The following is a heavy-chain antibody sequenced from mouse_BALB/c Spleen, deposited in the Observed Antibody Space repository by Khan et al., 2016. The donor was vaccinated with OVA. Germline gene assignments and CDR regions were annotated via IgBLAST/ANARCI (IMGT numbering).Heavy chain of an antibody. CDR2: INPDSSTI. J-gene: IGHJ3*01. CDR3: AWLGYYGWFAY. CDR1: GFDFSRYW. V-gene: IGHV4-1*02. D-gene: IGHD1-1*01. Sequence: EVKLLESGGGLVQPGGSLKLSCAASGFDFSRYWMSWVRQAPGKGLEWIGEINPDSSTINYTPSLKDKFIITRDNANNTLYLQMSKVRSEDTALYYCAWLGYYGWFAYWGQGTMVTVSA.